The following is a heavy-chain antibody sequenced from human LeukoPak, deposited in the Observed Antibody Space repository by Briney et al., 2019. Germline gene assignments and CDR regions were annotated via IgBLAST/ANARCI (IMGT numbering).Heavy chain of an antibody. CDR1: GVTVSRNY. CDR2: IYSAGST. Sequence: GGSLRLSCAASGVTVSRNYMSWVRQAPGKGLEWVSAIYSAGSTYYADSVNGRFTISRDISKNTPYLQMDTLRAEDTAVYYCASDYDSPYYFEYWGQGTLVTVSS. J-gene: IGHJ4*02. CDR3: ASDYDSPYYFEY. D-gene: IGHD5-12*01. V-gene: IGHV3-66*01.